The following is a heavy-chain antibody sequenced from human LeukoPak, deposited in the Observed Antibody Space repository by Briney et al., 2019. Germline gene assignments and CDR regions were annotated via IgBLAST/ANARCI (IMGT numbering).Heavy chain of an antibody. CDR2: INHSGST. V-gene: IGHV4-34*01. J-gene: IGHJ2*01. Sequence: SETLSLTCAVYGGSFSGYYWSWIRQPPGKGLEWIGEINHSGSTNYNPSLKSRVTISVDTSKNQFSLKLSSVTAADTAAYYCARGPLPPDILTGYSPNWYFDLWGRGTLVTVSS. CDR1: GGSFSGYY. D-gene: IGHD3-9*01. CDR3: ARGPLPPDILTGYSPNWYFDL.